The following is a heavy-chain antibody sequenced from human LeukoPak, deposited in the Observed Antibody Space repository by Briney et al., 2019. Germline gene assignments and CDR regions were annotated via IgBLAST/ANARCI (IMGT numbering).Heavy chain of an antibody. D-gene: IGHD2-2*01. CDR2: ISAYTGNT. V-gene: IGHV1-18*01. CDR3: ARGYAFYYMDV. CDR1: GYIFTDYI. J-gene: IGHJ6*03. Sequence: ASVKVSCKASGYIFTDYIISWVRQAPGQGLEWMGWISAYTGNTNYAQKLQGRVSMTTDTSTSTAYMELRSLRSDDTAVYYCARGYAFYYMDVWGKGTTVTVSS.